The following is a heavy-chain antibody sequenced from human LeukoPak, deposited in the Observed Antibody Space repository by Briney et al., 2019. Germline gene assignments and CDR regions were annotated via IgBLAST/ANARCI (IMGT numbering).Heavy chain of an antibody. D-gene: IGHD3-10*01. V-gene: IGHV3-73*01. CDR1: GFTFSIYW. CDR3: TGNYYGSGSYADFDY. J-gene: IGHJ4*02. CDR2: IRSTANGYAT. Sequence: PGGSLRLSCAASGFTFSIYWMSWVRQASGKGLEWVGRIRSTANGYATAYAASVKGRFTISRDDSKNTAYLQMDSLKTEDTAVYYCTGNYYGSGSYADFDYWGQGTLVTVSS.